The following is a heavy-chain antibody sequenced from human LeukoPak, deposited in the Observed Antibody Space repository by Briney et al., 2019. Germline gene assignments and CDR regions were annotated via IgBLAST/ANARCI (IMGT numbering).Heavy chain of an antibody. CDR1: GGSFSGYY. CDR3: AKGLGDTAMATPAFDI. Sequence: SETLFLTFAVYGGSFSGYYWSWIRQPPGKGLEWIGEINHSGSTNYNPSLKSRVTISVDTSKNQCSLKLSSVTAAETAVYYCAKGLGDTAMATPAFDIWGQGTMVTVSS. D-gene: IGHD5-18*01. CDR2: INHSGST. J-gene: IGHJ3*02. V-gene: IGHV4-34*01.